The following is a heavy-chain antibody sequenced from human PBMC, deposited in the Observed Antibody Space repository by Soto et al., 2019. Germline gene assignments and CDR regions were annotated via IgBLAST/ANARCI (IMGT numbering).Heavy chain of an antibody. CDR2: INHRGNT. CDR3: ARKLGDFYYYGMDI. V-gene: IGHV4-34*01. D-gene: IGHD3-10*01. CDR1: GGSFSGYY. J-gene: IGHJ6*02. Sequence: SETLSLTCAVYGGSFSGYYWSWIRQPPGKGLEWIGEINHRGNTKHNPSLKRRVTMSVDTSKNHFSLNLNSVTAADTAVYFCARKLGDFYYYGMDIWGQGTTVTVYS.